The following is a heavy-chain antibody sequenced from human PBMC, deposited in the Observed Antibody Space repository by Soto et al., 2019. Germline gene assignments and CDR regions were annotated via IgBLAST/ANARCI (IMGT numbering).Heavy chain of an antibody. Sequence: QVQLQESGPGLVKPSETLSLTCTVSGGSISSYYWSWIRQPRGKGLEWIGYIYYSGSTNKNPSLXRXVXIXXATSKNQFALKLSSVAAADTGVYYCARRYGSCFDYGGQGTLVTVSS. J-gene: IGHJ4*02. D-gene: IGHD5-18*01. CDR3: ARRYGSCFDY. CDR2: IYYSGST. CDR1: GGSISSYY. V-gene: IGHV4-59*08.